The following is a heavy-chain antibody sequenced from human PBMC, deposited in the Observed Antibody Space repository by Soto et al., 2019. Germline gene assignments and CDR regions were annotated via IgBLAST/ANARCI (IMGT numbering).Heavy chain of an antibody. CDR1: GYTFTSYD. D-gene: IGHD2-21*02. Sequence: QVQLVQSGAEVKKPGASVKVSCKASGYTFTSYDINWVRQAAGQGLEWMGWMNPNSGNTGYAQKFQGRVTMTRNTSISTAYMELSSLRSEDTAVYYCARERGDFATVRFDPWGQGTLVTVSS. CDR2: MNPNSGNT. J-gene: IGHJ5*02. V-gene: IGHV1-8*01. CDR3: ARERGDFATVRFDP.